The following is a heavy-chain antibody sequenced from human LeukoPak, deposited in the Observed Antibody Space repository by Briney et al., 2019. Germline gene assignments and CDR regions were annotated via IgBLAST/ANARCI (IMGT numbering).Heavy chain of an antibody. D-gene: IGHD4-17*01. Sequence: GGSLRLSCAASGFTFSNFGMHWVRQAPGKGLEWVAVIWYDGSNKYYADSVQGRFTISRDNSKNTLYLQMNSLRAEDTAVYYCARAPTVTTVPNSWGQGTLVTASS. CDR2: IWYDGSNK. V-gene: IGHV3-33*01. J-gene: IGHJ4*02. CDR1: GFTFSNFG. CDR3: ARAPTVTTVPNS.